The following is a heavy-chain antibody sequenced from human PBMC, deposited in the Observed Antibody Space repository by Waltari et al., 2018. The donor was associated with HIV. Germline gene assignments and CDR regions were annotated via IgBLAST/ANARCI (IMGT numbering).Heavy chain of an antibody. CDR2: IKQDGSEK. J-gene: IGHJ4*02. CDR3: ATKPSGSPDY. CDR1: GFTFSSYW. D-gene: IGHD1-26*01. Sequence: EVHLVESGGGLVQPGGSLRLSCAASGFTFSSYWMSWVRQAPGKGLGWVANIKQDGSEKYYVDSVKGRFTISRDNAENSLYLQMNSLRAEDTAVYYCATKPSGSPDYWGQGTLVTVSS. V-gene: IGHV3-7*01.